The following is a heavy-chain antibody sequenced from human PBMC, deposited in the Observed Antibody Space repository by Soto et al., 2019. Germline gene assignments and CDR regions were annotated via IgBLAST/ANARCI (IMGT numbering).Heavy chain of an antibody. V-gene: IGHV4-59*01. CDR2: IYYSGST. CDR3: AIAAADLDY. D-gene: IGHD6-13*01. J-gene: IGHJ4*02. CDR1: GSPISSYY. Sequence: PSETLSLTCSVSGSPISSYYWSWILQPPGKGMEWIGYIYYSGSTNYNPSLKSRVTISVDTSKNQFSLKLSSVTASDTTVYYCAIAAADLDYWGQGTLVTVSS.